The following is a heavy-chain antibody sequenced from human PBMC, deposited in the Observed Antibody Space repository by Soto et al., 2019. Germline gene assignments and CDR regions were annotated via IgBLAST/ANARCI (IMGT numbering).Heavy chain of an antibody. Sequence: ETLSLTCAVSSYSISSGYYWGWIRQPPGKGLEWIGSIYHTGDTYYNPSLMSRIIISVDTSKNQFFLRLDSVTAADTAVYYCARCFDYTYDYWGQGTLVTVSS. CDR2: IYHTGDT. V-gene: IGHV4-38-2*01. CDR3: ARCFDYTYDY. D-gene: IGHD5-12*01. CDR1: SYSISSGYY. J-gene: IGHJ4*02.